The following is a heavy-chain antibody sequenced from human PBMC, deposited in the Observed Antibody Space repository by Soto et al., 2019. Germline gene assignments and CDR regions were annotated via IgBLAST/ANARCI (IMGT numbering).Heavy chain of an antibody. V-gene: IGHV3-53*01. D-gene: IGHD2-8*01. CDR2: LYSDGST. CDR3: ATAFCTDGSSCGFDY. CDR1: GFTVTNNY. Sequence: GSLSLSCEASGFTVTNNYMSWVRQAPLKVLESVSVLYSDGSTNYADSLKGRFTTSRDNPKHTLYLQMNSLRVEDTALYYCATAFCTDGSSCGFDYWAQGTLVTASS. J-gene: IGHJ4*02.